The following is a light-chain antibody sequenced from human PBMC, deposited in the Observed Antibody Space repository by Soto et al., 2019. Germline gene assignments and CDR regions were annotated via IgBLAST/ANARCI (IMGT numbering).Light chain of an antibody. CDR1: SSNIESNF. V-gene: IGLV1-47*01. J-gene: IGLJ2*01. CDR3: TVWDDSLRGRL. CDR2: RNN. Sequence: QSVLTQPPSASGTPRQSVTLSCSGGSSNIESNFVYWYQQFPGTAPRLLIYRNNQRPSGVPDRFSGSKSGTSASLAISALRSEDEADYYCTVWDDSLRGRLFGGGTKVTVL.